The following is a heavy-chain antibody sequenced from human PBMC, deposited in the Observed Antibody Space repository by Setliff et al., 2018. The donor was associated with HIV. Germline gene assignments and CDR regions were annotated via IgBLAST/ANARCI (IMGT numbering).Heavy chain of an antibody. CDR1: GDTLSIHP. CDR2: IIPMYGVT. D-gene: IGHD2-2*01. J-gene: IGHJ4*02. CDR3: AREPPESFFFDY. Sequence: GASVKVSCKASGDTLSIHPISWARQAPGQGPEWMGGIIPMYGVTNYAQKFQGRVMITTDESTSTAYMELSSLRSEDTAVYYCAREPPESFFFDYWGQGAQVTVSS. V-gene: IGHV1-69*05.